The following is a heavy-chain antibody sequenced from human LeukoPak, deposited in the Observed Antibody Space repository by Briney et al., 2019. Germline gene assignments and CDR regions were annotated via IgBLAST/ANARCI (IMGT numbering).Heavy chain of an antibody. Sequence: ASVKVSCKASGYTFTGYYMHWVRQAPGQGLEWMGWINPNSGGTNYAQKFQGRVTMTRDTSISTAYMELSRLRSDYTAVYYCARDLGVGATSSWFDPWGQGTLVTVSS. CDR2: INPNSGGT. CDR1: GYTFTGYY. J-gene: IGHJ5*02. CDR3: ARDLGVGATSSWFDP. V-gene: IGHV1-2*02. D-gene: IGHD1-26*01.